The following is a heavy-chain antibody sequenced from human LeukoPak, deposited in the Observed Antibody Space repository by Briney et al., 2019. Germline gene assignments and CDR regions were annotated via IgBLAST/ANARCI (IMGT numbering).Heavy chain of an antibody. CDR2: ARPNNGAT. J-gene: IGHJ3*02. V-gene: IGHV1-2*02. Sequence: GASVKVSRKASGYTFTDFYIHWVRHAPGQGLEWMGWARPNNGATKYAEKFQGRVTMTRDTSTSTAHMELSSLRSDDTAEYYCARDLEASPGYEGADALDIWGQGTMVTVSS. CDR1: GYTFTDFY. D-gene: IGHD5-12*01. CDR3: ARDLEASPGYEGADALDI.